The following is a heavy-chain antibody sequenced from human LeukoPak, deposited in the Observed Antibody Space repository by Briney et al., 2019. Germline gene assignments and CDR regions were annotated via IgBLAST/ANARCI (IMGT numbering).Heavy chain of an antibody. CDR3: AKVTEYSSSSFYFDY. CDR2: ISGSGGST. J-gene: IGHJ4*02. CDR1: GFTFSSYA. Sequence: GGSLRLSCAASGFTFSSYAMSWVRQAPGKGLEWVSAISGSGGSTYYADSVKGRFTISRDNSKNTLYLQMNSLRAEDTAVYYCAKVTEYSSSSFYFDYWGQGTLVTVSS. D-gene: IGHD6-6*01. V-gene: IGHV3-23*01.